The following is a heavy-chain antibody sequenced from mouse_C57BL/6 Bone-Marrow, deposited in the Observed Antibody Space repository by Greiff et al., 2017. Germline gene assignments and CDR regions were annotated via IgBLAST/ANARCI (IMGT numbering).Heavy chain of an antibody. D-gene: IGHD3-2*02. V-gene: IGHV1-66*01. CDR1: GYSFTSYY. Sequence: QVQLQQSGPELVKPGASVKISCKASGYSFTSYYIHWVKQRPGQGLEWIGWIYPGSGNTTYNEKFKGKATLTADTSSSTAYMQSSSLTSEDSAVYYGARERGKQRRLLFAYWGQGTLVTVSA. J-gene: IGHJ3*01. CDR3: ARERGKQRRLLFAY. CDR2: IYPGSGNT.